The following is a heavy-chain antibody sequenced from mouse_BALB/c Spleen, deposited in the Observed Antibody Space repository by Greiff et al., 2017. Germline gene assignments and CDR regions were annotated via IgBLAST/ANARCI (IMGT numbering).Heavy chain of an antibody. V-gene: IGHV1-14*01. CDR2: INPYNDGT. D-gene: IGHD1-1*01. J-gene: IGHJ4*01. Sequence: EVQLQQSGPELVKPGASVKMSCKASGYTFTSYVMHWVKQKPGQGLEWIGYINPYNDGTKYNEKFKGKATLTSDKSSSTAYMELSLTSEDSAVYYCASYGYAMDYWGQGTSVTVSS. CDR1: GYTFTSYV. CDR3: ASYGYAMDY.